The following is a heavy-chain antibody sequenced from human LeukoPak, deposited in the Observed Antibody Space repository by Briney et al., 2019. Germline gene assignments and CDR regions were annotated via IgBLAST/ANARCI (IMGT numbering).Heavy chain of an antibody. D-gene: IGHD6-13*01. Sequence: ASVKVSCKASGYTFTGYYMHWVRQAPGQGLEWMGWINPNSGGTNYAQKFQGRVTMTRDTSTSTVYMELSSLRSEDTAVYYCTRVLAADGYFDYWGQGTLVTVSS. CDR2: INPNSGGT. CDR1: GYTFTGYY. CDR3: TRVLAADGYFDY. J-gene: IGHJ4*02. V-gene: IGHV1-2*02.